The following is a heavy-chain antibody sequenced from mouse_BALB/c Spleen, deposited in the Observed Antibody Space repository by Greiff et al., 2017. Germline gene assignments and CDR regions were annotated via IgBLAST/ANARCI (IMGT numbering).Heavy chain of an antibody. J-gene: IGHJ4*01. V-gene: IGHV1S135*01. D-gene: IGHD2-14*01. CDR2: IDPFNGGT. Sequence: VQLKQSGPELMKPGASVKISCKASGYSFTSYYMHWVKQSHGKSLEWIGYIDPFNGGTSYNQKFKGKATLTVDKSSSTAYMHLSSLTSEDSAVYYCARGNRYDMGMDYWGQGTSVTVSS. CDR1: GYSFTSYY. CDR3: ARGNRYDMGMDY.